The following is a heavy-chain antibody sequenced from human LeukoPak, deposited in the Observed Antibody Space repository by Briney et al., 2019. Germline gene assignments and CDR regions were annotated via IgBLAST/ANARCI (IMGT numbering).Heavy chain of an antibody. CDR1: GVSFSGNY. J-gene: IGHJ4*02. CDR3: ARIRCSPTDNTCYNY. Sequence: PSETLSLTCAVHGVSFSGNYWSWIRQSPEKGLEWIGEIYHSRYTTYNPYLKSRVTISAATSENQLSLRLTSVTAADTALYYCARIRCSPTDNTCYNYWGQATLVTVSS. D-gene: IGHD2/OR15-2a*01. V-gene: IGHV4-34*01. CDR2: IYHSRYT.